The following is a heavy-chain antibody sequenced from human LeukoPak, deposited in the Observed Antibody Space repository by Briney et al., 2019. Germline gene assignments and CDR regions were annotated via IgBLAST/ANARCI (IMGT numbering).Heavy chain of an antibody. V-gene: IGHV3-30-3*02. CDR1: GFTFSSYA. CDR2: ISLDGSNK. D-gene: IGHD6-13*01. CDR3: AKTAGNYYYYGMDV. J-gene: IGHJ6*02. Sequence: GGSLRLSCAASGFTFSSYAMSWVRQAPGKGLEWVAVISLDGSNKYYADSVKGRFTISRDNSKNTVYLQMNSLSAGDTALYYCAKTAGNYYYYGMDVWGQGTTVTVSS.